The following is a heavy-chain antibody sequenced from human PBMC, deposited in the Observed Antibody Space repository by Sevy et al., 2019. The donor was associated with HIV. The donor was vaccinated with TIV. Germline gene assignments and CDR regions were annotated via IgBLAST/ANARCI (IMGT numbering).Heavy chain of an antibody. CDR1: GFTFNDYY. CDR2: ITTDGTSI. Sequence: GGSLRLSCVVSGFTFNDYYMSWIRQAPGEGLEWVSHITTDGTSISYADAVKGRFTISRDNAKNQLYLQMNSLRAEDKAVYYCARGNPVYCVGGSCYRPLDYWGRGTLVTVSS. CDR3: ARGNPVYCVGGSCYRPLDY. D-gene: IGHD2-15*01. J-gene: IGHJ4*02. V-gene: IGHV3-11*01.